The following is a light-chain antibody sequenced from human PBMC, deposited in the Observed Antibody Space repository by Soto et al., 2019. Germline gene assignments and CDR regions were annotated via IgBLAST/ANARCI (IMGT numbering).Light chain of an antibody. CDR2: GAS. CDR3: QQYGSSPPLT. V-gene: IGKV3-20*01. CDR1: QSVSSSY. Sequence: EIVLTQSPGTLSLSPGERATLSCRASQSVSSSYLAWYQQKPGQAPRLLIYGASSRATGIPDRFSGSGSGTDFILIISRLEPQDFAVYYCQQYGSSPPLTFGGGTKVEIK. J-gene: IGKJ4*01.